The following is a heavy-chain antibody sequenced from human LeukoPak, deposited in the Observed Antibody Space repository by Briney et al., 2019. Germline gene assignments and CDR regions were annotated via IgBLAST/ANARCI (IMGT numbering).Heavy chain of an antibody. CDR2: IYYSGST. J-gene: IGHJ4*02. V-gene: IGHV4-39*07. CDR3: ARGPLEVRGPIDY. D-gene: IGHD3-10*01. CDR1: GGSISSSSYY. Sequence: PSETLSLTCTVSGGSISSSSYYWGWIRQPPGKGLEWIGSIYYSGSTYYNPSLKSRVTISVDTSKNQFSLKLSSVTAADTAVYYCARGPLEVRGPIDYWGQGTLVTVSS.